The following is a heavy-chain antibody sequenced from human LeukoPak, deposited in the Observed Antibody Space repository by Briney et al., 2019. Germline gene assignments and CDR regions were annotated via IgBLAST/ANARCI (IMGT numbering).Heavy chain of an antibody. CDR1: GYTLTELS. CDR3: ARGWGYDILTGYEHWFDP. CDR2: FDPEDGEI. Sequence: VASVKVSCKVSGYTLTELSIHWVRQAPGKGLEWMGGFDPEDGEIIYAQKFQGRVTMTEDTSTDTAYMELSSLRSDDTAVYYCARGWGYDILTGYEHWFDPWGQGTLVTVSS. V-gene: IGHV1-24*01. D-gene: IGHD3-9*01. J-gene: IGHJ5*02.